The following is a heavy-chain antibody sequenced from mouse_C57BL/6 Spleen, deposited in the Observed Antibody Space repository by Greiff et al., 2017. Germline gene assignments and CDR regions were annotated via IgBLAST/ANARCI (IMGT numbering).Heavy chain of an antibody. CDR3: ARLWDYGSAWFAY. CDR1: GYTFTSSW. CDR2: IDPSDSYT. V-gene: IGHV1-69*01. J-gene: IGHJ3*01. Sequence: QVQLKQPGAELVMPGASVKLSCKASGYTFTSSWMHWVKQRPGQGLEWIGEIDPSDSYTNYNQKFKGKSTLTVDKSSSTAYMQLSSLTSEDSAVYYCARLWDYGSAWFAYWGQGTLVTVSA. D-gene: IGHD2-2*01.